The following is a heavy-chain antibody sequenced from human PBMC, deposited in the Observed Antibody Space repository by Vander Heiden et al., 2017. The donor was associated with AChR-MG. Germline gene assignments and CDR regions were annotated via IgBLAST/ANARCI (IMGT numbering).Heavy chain of an antibody. Sequence: EVQLLESGGGLVQPGGSLRLSWSASGLTFSSYARGWVRQVPGKGREWVSAISGSGGSTYYADSVKGRFTISRDNSKNTLYLQMNSLRAEDTAVYYCAKDARGRVQGDWFDPWGQGTLVTVSS. CDR2: ISGSGGST. J-gene: IGHJ5*02. D-gene: IGHD3-16*01. CDR1: GLTFSSYA. V-gene: IGHV3-23*01. CDR3: AKDARGRVQGDWFDP.